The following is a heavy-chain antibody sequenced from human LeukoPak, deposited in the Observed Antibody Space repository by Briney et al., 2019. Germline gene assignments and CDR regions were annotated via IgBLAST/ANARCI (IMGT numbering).Heavy chain of an antibody. Sequence: PSETLSLTCAVYGGSFSGYYWSWIRQPPGKGLEWIGEINHSGSTNYNASLKSRVTISVDTSKNQFSLKLSSVTAADTAVYYCARGGLDYVIDYCGQGTLVTVSS. CDR2: INHSGST. D-gene: IGHD3-16*01. J-gene: IGHJ4*02. V-gene: IGHV4-34*01. CDR1: GGSFSGYY. CDR3: ARGGLDYVIDY.